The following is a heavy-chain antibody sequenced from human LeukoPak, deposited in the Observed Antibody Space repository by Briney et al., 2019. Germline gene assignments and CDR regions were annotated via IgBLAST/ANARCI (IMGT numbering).Heavy chain of an antibody. Sequence: SQTLSLTCTVSGGSISSGDYYWSWIRQPPGKGLEWIGYIYYSGSTYYNPSLKSRVTISVDTSKNQFSLKLSSVTAADTAVYYCARASPYYYDSSRPYDAFDIWGQGTMVTVSS. CDR1: GGSISSGDYY. CDR2: IYYSGST. J-gene: IGHJ3*02. V-gene: IGHV4-30-4*08. D-gene: IGHD3-22*01. CDR3: ARASPYYYDSSRPYDAFDI.